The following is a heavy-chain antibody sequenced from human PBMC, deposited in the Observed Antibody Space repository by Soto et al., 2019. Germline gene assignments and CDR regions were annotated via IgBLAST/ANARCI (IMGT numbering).Heavy chain of an antibody. Sequence: ASLKVSCKASGYTFTGYYMHWVRQAPGQGLEWMGWINPNSGGTNYAQKFQGWVTMTRDTSISTAYMELSRLRSDDTAVYYCARGKASYYDSSGPGAAYGMDVWGQGTTVTVS. D-gene: IGHD3-22*01. J-gene: IGHJ6*02. V-gene: IGHV1-2*04. CDR3: ARGKASYYDSSGPGAAYGMDV. CDR2: INPNSGGT. CDR1: GYTFTGYY.